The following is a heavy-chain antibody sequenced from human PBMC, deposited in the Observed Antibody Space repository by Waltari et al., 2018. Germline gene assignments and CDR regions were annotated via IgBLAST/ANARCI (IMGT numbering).Heavy chain of an antibody. J-gene: IGHJ6*03. CDR3: ARDGRFPYYYYYMVV. D-gene: IGHD3-3*01. CDR2: IYTSGST. Sequence: QVQLQESGPARVKPSETLSLTCTASVGSISSYYWSWIRQPAGKGLEWLGRIYTSGSTNYNPSLKSRVTMSVDTSKNQFSLKLSSVTAADTAVYYCARDGRFPYYYYYMVVWGKGTTVTISS. CDR1: VGSISSYY. V-gene: IGHV4-4*07.